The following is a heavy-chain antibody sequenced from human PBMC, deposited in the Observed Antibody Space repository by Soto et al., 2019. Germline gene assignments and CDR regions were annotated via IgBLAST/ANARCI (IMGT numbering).Heavy chain of an antibody. D-gene: IGHD1-7*01. V-gene: IGHV3-23*01. Sequence: GGSLRLSCAASGFTFSSYAMSWVRQAPGKGLEWVSAISGSGGSTYYADSVKGRFTISRDNSKNTLYLQMNSLRAEDTAVYYCAKDIEGNWNYIFLYGMDVWGQGTTVTVSS. CDR3: AKDIEGNWNYIFLYGMDV. CDR2: ISGSGGST. J-gene: IGHJ6*02. CDR1: GFTFSSYA.